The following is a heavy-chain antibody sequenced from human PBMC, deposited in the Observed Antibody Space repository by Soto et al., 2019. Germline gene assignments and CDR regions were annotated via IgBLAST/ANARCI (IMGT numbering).Heavy chain of an antibody. V-gene: IGHV1-69*01. D-gene: IGHD1-26*01. CDR2: IIPIFGTA. CDR3: ARDGGRHSGGIDY. Sequence: QVQLVQSGAEVKKPGSSVKVSCKASGGTFSSYSINWVRQAPGQGLEWMGEIIPIFGTANYTQKFQGRVTMTADEYTSKADMELSSLRSENTAVYYCARDGGRHSGGIDYWGQGTMDTVSS. J-gene: IGHJ4*02. CDR1: GGTFSSYS.